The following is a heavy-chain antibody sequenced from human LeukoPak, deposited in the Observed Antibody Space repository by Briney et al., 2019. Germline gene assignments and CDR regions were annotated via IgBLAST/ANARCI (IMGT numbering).Heavy chain of an antibody. J-gene: IGHJ4*02. D-gene: IGHD3-3*01. CDR3: ARAESITVFGVVISGYFDY. CDR2: ISAYNGNT. CDR1: GYTFTNYG. Sequence: GASVKVSCKASGYTFTNYGISWVRQAPGQGLEWMGWISAYNGNTNYAQKLQGRVTMTTDTSTSTAYMELRSLRSDDTAVYYCARAESITVFGVVISGYFDYWGQGTLVTVSS. V-gene: IGHV1-18*01.